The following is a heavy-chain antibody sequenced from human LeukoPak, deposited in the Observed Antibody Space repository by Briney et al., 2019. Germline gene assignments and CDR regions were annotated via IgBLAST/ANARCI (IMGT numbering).Heavy chain of an antibody. CDR2: ISAYNGNT. Sequence: ASVKVSCKASGYTFTSYGISWVRQAPGQGLEWMGWISAYNGNTNYAQKLQGRVTMTTDTSTSTAYMELSRLRSDDTAVYYCARVNGDYYADYFMDVWGKGTTVTVSS. J-gene: IGHJ6*03. V-gene: IGHV1-18*01. D-gene: IGHD4-17*01. CDR1: GYTFTSYG. CDR3: ARVNGDYYADYFMDV.